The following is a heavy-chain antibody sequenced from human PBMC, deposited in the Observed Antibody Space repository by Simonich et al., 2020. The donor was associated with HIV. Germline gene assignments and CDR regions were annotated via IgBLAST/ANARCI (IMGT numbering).Heavy chain of an antibody. CDR2: ISYDGSNN. Sequence: QVQLVESGGGVVQPGRSLRLSCAASGFTFSSYAMHWVRQAPGKWIEWGAVISYDGSNNYYAYSVKGRFTIARDNSKNTLDLQMNSLRAEDTAVYYCASGGSISSVWADDYWGQGTLVTVSS. CDR3: ASGGSISSVWADDY. J-gene: IGHJ4*02. CDR1: GFTFSSYA. D-gene: IGHD3-16*01. V-gene: IGHV3-30*07.